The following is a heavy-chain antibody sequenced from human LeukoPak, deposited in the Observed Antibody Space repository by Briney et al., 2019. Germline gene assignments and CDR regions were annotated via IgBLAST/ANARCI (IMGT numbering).Heavy chain of an antibody. V-gene: IGHV1-18*01. Sequence: ASVKVSCKASGYTFTSYGISWVRQAPGQGLEWMGWISAYNGNTNYAQKLQGRVTMTTDTSASTAYMELRSLRSDDTAVYYCAREGGVSGVATTHLYYYYYYGMDVWGQGTTVTVSS. CDR1: GYTFTSYG. D-gene: IGHD5-12*01. CDR3: AREGGVSGVATTHLYYYYYYGMDV. CDR2: ISAYNGNT. J-gene: IGHJ6*02.